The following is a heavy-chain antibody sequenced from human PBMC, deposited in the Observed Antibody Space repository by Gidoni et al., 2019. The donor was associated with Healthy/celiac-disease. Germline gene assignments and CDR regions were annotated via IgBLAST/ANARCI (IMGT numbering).Heavy chain of an antibody. Sequence: VQLVESGGGVVQPGRSLRLSCAASGFTFSSYAMHWVRQAPGKGLEWVAVISYDGSNKYYADSVKCRFTISRDNSKNTLYLQMNSLRAEDTAVYYCARDALGYSSDLPTDYWGQGTLVTVSS. CDR2: ISYDGSNK. V-gene: IGHV3-30-3*01. J-gene: IGHJ4*02. CDR1: GFTFSSYA. D-gene: IGHD6-19*01. CDR3: ARDALGYSSDLPTDY.